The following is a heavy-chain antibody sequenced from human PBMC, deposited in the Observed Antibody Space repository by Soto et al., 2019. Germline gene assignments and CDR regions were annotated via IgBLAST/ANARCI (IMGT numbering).Heavy chain of an antibody. CDR2: INPYNGDT. CDR3: ATRLPSDF. D-gene: IGHD4-17*01. J-gene: IGHJ4*02. V-gene: IGHV1-2*02. Sequence: ASVKVSCKASGYTFTGFHVFWVRQAPGQGLECLGWINPYNGDTSYAPKFQGRITLTRDTSVSTAYMDLTRLTSADTAVYYCATRLPSDFWGQGSQVTVSS. CDR1: GYTFTGFH.